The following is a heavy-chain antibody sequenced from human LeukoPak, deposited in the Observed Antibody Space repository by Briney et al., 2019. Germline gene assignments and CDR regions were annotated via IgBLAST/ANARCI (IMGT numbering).Heavy chain of an antibody. V-gene: IGHV3-23*01. D-gene: IGHD6-6*01. CDR3: AKGSSSSRPYYFDY. Sequence: GGSLRLSCVASGFTYNTYWMSWVRQAPGKGLEWVSAISNNGGYTYYADSVQGRFTISRDNSKDTLYLQMNSLRAEDTAVYYCAKGSSSSRPYYFDYWGQGTLVTVSS. CDR2: ISNNGGYT. CDR1: GFTYNTYW. J-gene: IGHJ4*02.